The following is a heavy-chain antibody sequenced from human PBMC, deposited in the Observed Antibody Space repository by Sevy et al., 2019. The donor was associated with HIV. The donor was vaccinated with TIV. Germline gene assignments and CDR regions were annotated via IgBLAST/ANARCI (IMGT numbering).Heavy chain of an antibody. J-gene: IGHJ6*02. V-gene: IGHV3-21*01. CDR2: ISSSSNYI. CDR1: GFTFSTYS. CDR3: ARDRKGEYSDCDGAGYYGMDV. Sequence: GGSLRLSCAASGFTFSTYSMNWVRQAPGKGLEWVSSISSSSNYIYYADSVKGRFTISRDNAKNSLFLQMNSLRAEDTAVYYCARDRKGEYSDCDGAGYYGMDVCGQGTTVTVSS. D-gene: IGHD2-21*01.